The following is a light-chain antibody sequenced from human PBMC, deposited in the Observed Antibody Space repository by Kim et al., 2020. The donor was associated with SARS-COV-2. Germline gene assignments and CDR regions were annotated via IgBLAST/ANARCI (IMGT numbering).Light chain of an antibody. CDR3: QQTKILPS. V-gene: IGKV1-12*02. Sequence: SAPVGDRVTITCRASQGIGYWLAWYQQKPGQAPKLLISAASTLQSGVPSRFAGSGSGTEFTLTISSLQPEDFATVYCQQTKILPSFGGGTKVDIK. CDR1: QGIGYW. CDR2: AAS. J-gene: IGKJ4*01.